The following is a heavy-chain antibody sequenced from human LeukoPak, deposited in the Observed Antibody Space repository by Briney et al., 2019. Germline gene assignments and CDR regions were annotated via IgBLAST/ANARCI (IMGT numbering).Heavy chain of an antibody. V-gene: IGHV4-34*01. CDR3: ARARCSGDSCYTGYY. CDR2: INHSGIT. J-gene: IGHJ4*02. Sequence: SETLSLTCAVSGGSFSYYYWNWIRQPPGKGLEWIGEINHSGITNYNPSLKSRVTISVDTSKNQFSLKPSSVTAADTAVYYCARARCSGDSCYTGYYWGQGTLVTVSS. D-gene: IGHD2-15*01. CDR1: GGSFSYYY.